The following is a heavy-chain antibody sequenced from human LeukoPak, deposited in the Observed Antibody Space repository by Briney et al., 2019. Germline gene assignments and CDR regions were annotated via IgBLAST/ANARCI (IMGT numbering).Heavy chain of an antibody. CDR2: IYYSGST. CDR1: GGSISSYY. CDR3: ARVTREAARYWYFDL. V-gene: IGHV4-59*01. J-gene: IGHJ2*01. D-gene: IGHD6-6*01. Sequence: SETLSLTCTVSGGSISSYYWSWIRQPPGKGLEWIGYIYYSGSTNYNPSLKSRVTISVDTSKNQFSLKLSSVTAADTAVYFCARVTREAARYWYFDLWGRGTLVTVSS.